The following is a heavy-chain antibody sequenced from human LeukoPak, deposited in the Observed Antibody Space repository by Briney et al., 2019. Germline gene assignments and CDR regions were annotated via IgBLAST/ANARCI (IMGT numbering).Heavy chain of an antibody. Sequence: GGSLRLSCAASGFTVSSNYMSWVRQAPGKGLEWVSVIYRGGGTDYIESVKGRFTISRDKSKNTLYLQMNSLRAEDTAVYYCGREMDSGSYFLDYWGRGTLVTVSS. V-gene: IGHV3-66*01. CDR1: GFTVSSNY. D-gene: IGHD1-26*01. CDR3: GREMDSGSYFLDY. J-gene: IGHJ4*02. CDR2: IYRGGGT.